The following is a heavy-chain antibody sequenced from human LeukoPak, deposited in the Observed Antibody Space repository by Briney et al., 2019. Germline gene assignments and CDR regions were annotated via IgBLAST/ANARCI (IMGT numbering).Heavy chain of an antibody. CDR2: VNPNSGDT. Sequence: ASVKVSCKTSGYTFTSYDLNWVRQAPGQGLEWMGWVNPNSGDTDYAQKFQGRVTMTRDTSISTGYMELSRLRSDDTAVYYCARAFLVRDYFDYWGQGTLVTVSS. D-gene: IGHD3-3*01. CDR1: GYTFTSYD. V-gene: IGHV1-2*02. CDR3: ARAFLVRDYFDY. J-gene: IGHJ4*02.